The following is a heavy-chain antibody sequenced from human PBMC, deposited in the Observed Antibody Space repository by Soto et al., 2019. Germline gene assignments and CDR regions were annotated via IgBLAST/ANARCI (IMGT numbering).Heavy chain of an antibody. CDR3: ARGRGYCSGGSCYYYYYYMDV. D-gene: IGHD2-15*01. V-gene: IGHV4-31*03. CDR1: GGSISSGGYY. J-gene: IGHJ6*03. Sequence: SETLSLTCTVSGGSISSGGYYWSWIRQHPGKGLEWIGYIYHSGSTNYNPSLKSRVTISVDTSKNQFSLKLSSVTAADTAVYYCARGRGYCSGGSCYYYYYYMDVWGKGTTVTVSS. CDR2: IYHSGST.